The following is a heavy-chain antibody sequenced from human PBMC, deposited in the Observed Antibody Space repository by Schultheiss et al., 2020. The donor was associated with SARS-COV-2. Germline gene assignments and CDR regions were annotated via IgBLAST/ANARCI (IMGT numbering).Heavy chain of an antibody. V-gene: IGHV4-34*01. CDR1: GGSFSGYY. CDR2: INHSGTT. Sequence: SETLSLTCAVYGGSFSGYYWSWIRQPPGKGLEWIGEINHSGTTNYNPSLKSRVTISVDTSKNQLSLKLSSVTAADTAVYYCAREAAAAAGGWFDPWGQGTLVTVSS. D-gene: IGHD6-13*01. J-gene: IGHJ5*02. CDR3: AREAAAAAGGWFDP.